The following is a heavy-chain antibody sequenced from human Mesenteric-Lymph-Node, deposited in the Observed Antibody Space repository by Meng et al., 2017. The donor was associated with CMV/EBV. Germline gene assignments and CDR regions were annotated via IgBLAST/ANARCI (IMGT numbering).Heavy chain of an antibody. CDR2: IIPILGIA. J-gene: IGHJ4*02. Sequence: SVKVSCKASGYTFTSYYMHWVRQAPGQGLEWMGRIIPILGIANYAQKFQGRVTITADKSTSTAYMELSSLRSEDTAVYYCARELSVIAVAAEGDFDYWGQGTLVTVSS. V-gene: IGHV1-69*04. D-gene: IGHD6-19*01. CDR3: ARELSVIAVAAEGDFDY. CDR1: GYTFTSYY.